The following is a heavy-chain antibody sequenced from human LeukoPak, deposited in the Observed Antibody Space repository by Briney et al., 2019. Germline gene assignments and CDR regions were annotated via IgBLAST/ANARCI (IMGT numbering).Heavy chain of an antibody. CDR2: IKQDGSEK. Sequence: GGSLRLSCAASGFTFSSYWMSWVRQAPGKGLEWVANIKQDGSEKYYVGSVKGRFTISRDNSKNTLFLQMNSLRAADTAVYYFAGGGFGEAYYYYYYMDVWGKGTTVTVSS. CDR1: GFTFSSYW. CDR3: AGGGFGEAYYYYYYMDV. D-gene: IGHD3-10*01. V-gene: IGHV3-7*03. J-gene: IGHJ6*03.